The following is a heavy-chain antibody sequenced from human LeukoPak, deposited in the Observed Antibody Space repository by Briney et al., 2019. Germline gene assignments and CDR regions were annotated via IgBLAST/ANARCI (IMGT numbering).Heavy chain of an antibody. CDR2: INHSGST. J-gene: IGHJ4*02. D-gene: IGHD1-26*01. CDR1: GGSFSGYY. CDR3: ARVFSGSYCVGSCGLIDY. Sequence: PSETLSLTCAVYGGSFSGYYWSWIRQPPGKGLEWIGEINHSGSTNYNPSLKSRVTISVDTSKNQFSLKLSSVTAADTAVYYCARVFSGSYCVGSCGLIDYWGQGTLVTVSS. V-gene: IGHV4-34*01.